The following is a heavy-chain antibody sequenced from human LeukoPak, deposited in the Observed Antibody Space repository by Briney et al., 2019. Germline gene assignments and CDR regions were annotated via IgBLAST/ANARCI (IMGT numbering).Heavy chain of an antibody. CDR3: ARRYSSGWYVFDY. J-gene: IGHJ4*02. CDR2: IIPIFGTA. D-gene: IGHD6-19*01. V-gene: IGHV1-69*06. Sequence: SVKVSCKASGGTFSSYAISWVRQATGQGLEWMGGIIPIFGTANYAQKFQGRVTITADKSTSTAYMELSSLRSEDTAVYYCARRYSSGWYVFDYWGQGTLVTVSS. CDR1: GGTFSSYA.